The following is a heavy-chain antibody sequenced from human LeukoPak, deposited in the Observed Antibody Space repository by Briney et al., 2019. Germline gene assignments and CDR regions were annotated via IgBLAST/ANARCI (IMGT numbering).Heavy chain of an antibody. CDR3: TTALTRDGYNRNYYYYMDV. D-gene: IGHD5-24*01. V-gene: IGHV3-15*01. CDR2: IKSKTDGGTT. CDR1: GFTFTNAW. Sequence: PGGSLILSCAASGFTFTNAWMSWVRQAPGKGLEWVGRIKSKTDGGTTDYAAPVKGRFTISRDDSKNTLYLQMNSLKTEDTAVYYCTTALTRDGYNRNYYYYMDVWGKGTTVTVSS. J-gene: IGHJ6*03.